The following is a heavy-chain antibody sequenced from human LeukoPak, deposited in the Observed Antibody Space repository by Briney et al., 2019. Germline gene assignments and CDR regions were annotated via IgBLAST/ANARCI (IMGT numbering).Heavy chain of an antibody. CDR2: IYTSGST. D-gene: IGHD4-17*01. CDR1: GGSISSYY. Sequence: SETLSLTCTVSGGSISSYYWSWIRQHAGKGPEWIGRIYTSGSTNYNPSLKSRVTMSVDTSKNHFSLKLSSVTAADTAVYHCARENDCGDYLDCWGQGTLVIVSS. V-gene: IGHV4-4*07. CDR3: ARENDCGDYLDC. J-gene: IGHJ4*02.